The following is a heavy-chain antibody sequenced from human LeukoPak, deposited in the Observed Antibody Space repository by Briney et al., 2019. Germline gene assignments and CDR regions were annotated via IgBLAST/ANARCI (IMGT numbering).Heavy chain of an antibody. V-gene: IGHV3-74*01. CDR2: IDSDGGIT. Sequence: GGSLRLSWAASGFTFSSYWMHWVRHAPGGGLVWVSRIDSDGGITTYADSVRGRFTISRDNAKNTLYLQMNSLRAEDTAVYCCVRGTAAGNPHTCAFDMWGQGTMVTVSS. D-gene: IGHD6-13*01. J-gene: IGHJ3*02. CDR1: GFTFSSYW. CDR3: VRGTAAGNPHTCAFDM.